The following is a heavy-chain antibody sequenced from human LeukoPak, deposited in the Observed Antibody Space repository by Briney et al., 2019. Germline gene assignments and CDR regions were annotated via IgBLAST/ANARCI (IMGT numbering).Heavy chain of an antibody. CDR2: IPSDGSST. D-gene: IGHD1-26*01. Sequence: GGSLRLSCAASGFTFSSYWMHWVRQAPGKGLVWVSRIPSDGSSTDYADSVKGRFTIYRDNAKNTLYLQMNGLRAEDTAVYYCATRYSGSDYPGWPFDYWGQGTLVTVSS. CDR3: ATRYSGSDYPGWPFDY. V-gene: IGHV3-74*01. J-gene: IGHJ4*02. CDR1: GFTFSSYW.